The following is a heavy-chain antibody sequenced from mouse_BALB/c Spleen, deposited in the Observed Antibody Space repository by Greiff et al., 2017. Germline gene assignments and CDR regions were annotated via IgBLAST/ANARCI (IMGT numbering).Heavy chain of an antibody. CDR2: ISSGGST. V-gene: IGHV5-6-5*01. D-gene: IGHD1-1*01. J-gene: IGHJ2*01. CDR3: AREAYYGSSYYFDY. Sequence: EVKVVESGGGLVKPGGSLKLSCAASGFTFSSYAMSWVRQTPEKRLEWVASISSGGSTYYPDSVKGRFTISRDNARNILYLQMSSLRSEDTAMYYCAREAYYGSSYYFDYWGQGTTLTVSS. CDR1: GFTFSSYA.